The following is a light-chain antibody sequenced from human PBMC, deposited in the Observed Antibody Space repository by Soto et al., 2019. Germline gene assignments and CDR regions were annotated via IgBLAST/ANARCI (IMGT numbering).Light chain of an antibody. CDR1: QSISSW. CDR2: KAS. CDR3: QQYNTYPET. Sequence: DIKMTQSPSTLSASVGDRVTITFRASQSISSWLAWYQQKPGKAPKLLIYKASSLESGVPSRFSGSGSGTEFTLTISSLQPDDFATYYCQQYNTYPETFGQGTKVDI. V-gene: IGKV1-5*03. J-gene: IGKJ1*01.